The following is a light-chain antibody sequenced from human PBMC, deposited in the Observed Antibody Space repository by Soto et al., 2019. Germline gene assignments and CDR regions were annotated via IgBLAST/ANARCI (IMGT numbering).Light chain of an antibody. CDR2: GAS. CDR3: QQRYSWPLT. CDR1: QSVGSS. J-gene: IGKJ4*01. V-gene: IGKV3-11*01. Sequence: EIVLTQSPATLSLSPGERATLSCRASQSVGSSLAWYQQKPGQAPRLLIYGASNGATGIPARFSGTGSGTDFTLTISSLEPEDFAVYYCQQRYSWPLTFGGGTTVDIK.